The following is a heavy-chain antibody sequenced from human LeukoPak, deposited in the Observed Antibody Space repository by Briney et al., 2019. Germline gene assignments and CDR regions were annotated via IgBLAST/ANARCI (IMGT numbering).Heavy chain of an antibody. CDR1: GYTFTSYG. CDR2: IIPIFGTA. V-gene: IGHV1-69*06. J-gene: IGHJ3*02. Sequence: SVKVSCKASGYTFTSYGISWVRQAPGQGLEWMGGIIPIFGTANYAQKFQGRVTITADKSTSTAYMELSSLRSEDTAVYYCARVGGSYSYDAFDIWGQGTMVTVSS. D-gene: IGHD1-26*01. CDR3: ARVGGSYSYDAFDI.